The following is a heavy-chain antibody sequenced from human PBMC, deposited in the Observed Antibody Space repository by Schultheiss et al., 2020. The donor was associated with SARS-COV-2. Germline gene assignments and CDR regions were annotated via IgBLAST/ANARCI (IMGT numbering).Heavy chain of an antibody. CDR3: ARRFCSNSGCYGDDIFDV. V-gene: IGHV4-59*08. Sequence: SETLSLTCNVSGGFIHNRYWTWIRQTPDKGLEWIGYVFYSGTTNYNPSLKSRVTISVDTSKNQFYLELNSVTASDTAVYYCARRFCSNSGCYGDDIFDVWGQGKLVTVSS. CDR2: VFYSGTT. J-gene: IGHJ3*01. CDR1: GGFIHNRY. D-gene: IGHD2-8*01.